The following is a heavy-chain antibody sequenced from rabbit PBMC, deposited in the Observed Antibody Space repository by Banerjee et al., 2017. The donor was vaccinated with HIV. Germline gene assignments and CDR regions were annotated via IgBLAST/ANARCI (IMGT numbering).Heavy chain of an antibody. Sequence: QTLEESGGDLVTPGASLTLTTRASGFSISSYYYMHWVRQAPGKGLEWTGCIGTGSGSAYYANWAKGRFTISKTSSTTVTLQMTSLTAADTATYFCASGYSDIYFNLWGQGTLVTVS. CDR3: ASGYSDIYFNL. CDR1: GFSISSYYY. J-gene: IGHJ4*01. V-gene: IGHV1S40*01. CDR2: IGTGSGSA. D-gene: IGHD1-1*01.